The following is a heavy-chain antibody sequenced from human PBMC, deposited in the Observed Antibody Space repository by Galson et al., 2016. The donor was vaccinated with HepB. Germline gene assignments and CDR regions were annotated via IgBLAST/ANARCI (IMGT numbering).Heavy chain of an antibody. Sequence: SLRLSCAASGFSFGDYAMSWVRQLPGKRLEWVALISGQGNIIYYVDSLKGRVTISRDNSRNSLFLDMNNLRPQDTAVYYCAKEGRQYCRKNNCQIYGMDVWGLGTTVIVSS. CDR2: ISGQGNII. J-gene: IGHJ6*02. CDR1: GFSFGDYA. D-gene: IGHD1-1*01. CDR3: AKEGRQYCRKNNCQIYGMDV. V-gene: IGHV3-43*02.